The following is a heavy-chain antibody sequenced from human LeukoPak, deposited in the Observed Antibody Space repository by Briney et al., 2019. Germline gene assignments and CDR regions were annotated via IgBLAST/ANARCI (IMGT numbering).Heavy chain of an antibody. J-gene: IGHJ6*03. D-gene: IGHD3-3*01. CDR3: ARDYYDFWSPRNYYYYYMDV. V-gene: IGHV1-8*03. CDR2: MNPNSGNT. Sequence: ASVKVSCKASGYTFTSYDINWVRQATGQGLEWMGWMNPNSGNTGYAQKFQGRVTITRNTSISTAYMELSSLRSEDTAVYYCARDYYDFWSPRNYYYYYMDVWGKGTTVTVSS. CDR1: GYTFTSYD.